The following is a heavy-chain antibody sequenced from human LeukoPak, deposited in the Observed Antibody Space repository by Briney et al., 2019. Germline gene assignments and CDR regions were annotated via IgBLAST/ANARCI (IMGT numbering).Heavy chain of an antibody. D-gene: IGHD2-2*01. V-gene: IGHV4-34*01. CDR2: INHSGST. Sequence: PSETLSLTCAVYGGSFSGYSWSWIRQPPGKGLEWIGEINHSGSTNYNPSLKRRVTPSADQSKHQLSLKLSSVTAADTAVYYCARVTIVVVPAARVYYYYYYYMDVWGKGTTVTVSS. CDR1: GGSFSGYS. J-gene: IGHJ6*03. CDR3: ARVTIVVVPAARVYYYYYYYMDV.